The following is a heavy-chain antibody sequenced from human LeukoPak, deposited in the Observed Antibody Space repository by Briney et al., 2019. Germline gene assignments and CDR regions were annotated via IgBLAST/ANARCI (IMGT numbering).Heavy chain of an antibody. D-gene: IGHD1-1*01. CDR3: AKVGPTGWYFDL. CDR2: ISSGSSSI. CDR1: GFTFSSYS. Sequence: GGSLRLSCAASGFTFSSYSLNWVRQAPGKGLEWVSYISSGSSSIYYADSVKGRFTVSRDNAKNSLYLQMNSLRAEDTAVYYCAKVGPTGWYFDLWGRGTLATVSS. V-gene: IGHV3-48*04. J-gene: IGHJ2*01.